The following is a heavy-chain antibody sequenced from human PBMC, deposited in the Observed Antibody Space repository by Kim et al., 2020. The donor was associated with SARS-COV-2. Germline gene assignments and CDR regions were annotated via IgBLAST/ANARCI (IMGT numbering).Heavy chain of an antibody. CDR2: YN. Sequence: YNEYAVSVKSRITSNRDTCKSQFSLQLNSVTPEDTAVYYCARVRSTVLDIWGQGTMVTVSS. J-gene: IGHJ3*02. V-gene: IGHV6-1*01. D-gene: IGHD2-15*01. CDR3: ARVRSTVLDI.